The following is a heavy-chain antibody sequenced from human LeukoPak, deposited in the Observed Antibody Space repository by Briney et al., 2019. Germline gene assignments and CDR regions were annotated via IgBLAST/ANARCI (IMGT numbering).Heavy chain of an antibody. CDR2: ISIAGNT. J-gene: IGHJ5*02. V-gene: IGHV1-18*01. Sequence: ASVKVSCKASGYIFSNYGISWVRQAPGHGLEWMGWISIAGNTNYAPKFQDRATMTTDTSTSTASIEPRSLRFDDTAVYYCARDFAWGSGGAPIDDNWLDPWGQGTLVTVSS. CDR3: ARDFAWGSGGAPIDDNWLDP. CDR1: GYIFSNYG. D-gene: IGHD7-27*01.